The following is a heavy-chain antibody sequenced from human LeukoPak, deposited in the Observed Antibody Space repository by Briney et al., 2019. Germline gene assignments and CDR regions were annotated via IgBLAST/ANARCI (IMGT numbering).Heavy chain of an antibody. J-gene: IGHJ4*02. Sequence: GGSLRLSCAVSGFTFSNYAMSWVRQAPGKGLQWGSGISATGGSTYYADSVKGRFTISRDNSKNTLYLQMNSLRAEDTAVYYCARDFDYYDSSGYVDYWGQGTLVTVSS. CDR2: ISATGGST. V-gene: IGHV3-23*01. CDR1: GFTFSNYA. D-gene: IGHD3-22*01. CDR3: ARDFDYYDSSGYVDY.